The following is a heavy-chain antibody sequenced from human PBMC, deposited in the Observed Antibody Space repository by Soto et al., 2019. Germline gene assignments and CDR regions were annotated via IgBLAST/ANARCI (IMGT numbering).Heavy chain of an antibody. CDR2: IYYSGST. J-gene: IGHJ6*03. V-gene: IGHV4-59*02. CDR1: GGSVRSYD. D-gene: IGHD6-19*01. Sequence: SETLSLTCAVSGGSVRSYDWSWIRQPPGKGLEWIGYIYYSGSTNYNPSLKSRVTISVDTSKNQFSLKLSSVTAADTAVYYCARDLVAGAGYYYYMDVWVKRTTVTLSS. CDR3: ARDLVAGAGYYYYMDV.